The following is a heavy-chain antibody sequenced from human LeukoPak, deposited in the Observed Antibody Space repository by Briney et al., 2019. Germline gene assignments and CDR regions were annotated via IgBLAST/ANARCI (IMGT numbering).Heavy chain of an antibody. CDR1: GFTVRGYY. D-gene: IGHD3-10*01. J-gene: IGHJ3*02. CDR3: AAITLEGNIGDAFDI. V-gene: IGHV3-53*01. Sequence: GSLRLSCAASGFTVRGYYMSWVRRTPGKGLEWVSVIYGTGRTYYAESVKGRFTMSRDISQNTLHLQMNSLRIEDTAVYYCAAITLEGNIGDAFDIWGQGTVVTVAS. CDR2: IYGTGRT.